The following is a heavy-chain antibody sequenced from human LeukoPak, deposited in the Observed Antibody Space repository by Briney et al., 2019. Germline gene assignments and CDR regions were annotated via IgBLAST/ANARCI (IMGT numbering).Heavy chain of an antibody. D-gene: IGHD6-19*01. V-gene: IGHV3-33*06. Sequence: PGGSLRLPCAASGFTFSSYGMHWVRQAPGKGLEWVAVVWDDGSSQNYADFVKGRFTISRDNSKNMLYLQMNSLGAEDTAVYYCAKDQWNPDYWGQGTLVSVSS. J-gene: IGHJ4*02. CDR2: VWDDGSSQ. CDR1: GFTFSSYG. CDR3: AKDQWNPDY.